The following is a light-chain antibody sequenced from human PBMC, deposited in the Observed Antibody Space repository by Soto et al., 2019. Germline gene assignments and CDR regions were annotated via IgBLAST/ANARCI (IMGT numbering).Light chain of an antibody. CDR1: QSVSSNY. CDR3: QRYGTSLPLT. V-gene: IGKV3-20*01. CDR2: GAS. Sequence: EIALTQSPGTLSLSPGDRATLSCRASQSVSSNYLAWYQQKPGQAPRLLIYGASSRATGIPDRFSGSGSGTDFTLTISRLEPEDFAVYYCQRYGTSLPLTFGGGTKVEIK. J-gene: IGKJ4*01.